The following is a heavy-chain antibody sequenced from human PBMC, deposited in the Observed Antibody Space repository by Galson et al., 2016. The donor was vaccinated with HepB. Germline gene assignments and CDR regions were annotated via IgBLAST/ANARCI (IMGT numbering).Heavy chain of an antibody. Sequence: SVKVSCKASGYTFSTYYMHWVRQAPGQGLEWMGIVHPSGIGTTYAQNFQGRVTMTSDTSTSTFYMELSSLRSADTAVYYCARGSGVPALWGQGTLVTVSS. CDR1: GYTFSTYY. J-gene: IGHJ4*02. V-gene: IGHV1-46*01. CDR3: ARGSGVPAL. CDR2: VHPSGIGT. D-gene: IGHD3-10*01.